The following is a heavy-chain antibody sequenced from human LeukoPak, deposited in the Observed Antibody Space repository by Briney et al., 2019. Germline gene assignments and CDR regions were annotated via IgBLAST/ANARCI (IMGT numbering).Heavy chain of an antibody. V-gene: IGHV3-21*01. Sequence: GGSLRLSCAASGFPFSIHTMNWLRKAPGEGLVGVSSFCCGSTYIYYADSVKGRFTISRDNAKNSLYLQRNSLRAEDTAVYYCARADDSSGWGNDYYYGMDVWGQGTTVTISS. D-gene: IGHD3-22*01. CDR1: GFPFSIHT. CDR3: ARADDSSGWGNDYYYGMDV. CDR2: FCCGSTYI. J-gene: IGHJ6*02.